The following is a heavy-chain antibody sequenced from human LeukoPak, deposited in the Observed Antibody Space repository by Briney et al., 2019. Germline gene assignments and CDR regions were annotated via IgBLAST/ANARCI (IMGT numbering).Heavy chain of an antibody. Sequence: ASVKVSCKASGGTFSSYAITWVRQAPGQGLEWMGGIIPIFGTANYAQKFQGRVTITADESTSTAYMELSSLRSEDTAVYYCAKGDYDFWSGYQYYFDYWGQGTLVTVSS. CDR3: AKGDYDFWSGYQYYFDY. J-gene: IGHJ4*02. CDR2: IIPIFGTA. CDR1: GGTFSSYA. V-gene: IGHV1-69*13. D-gene: IGHD3-3*01.